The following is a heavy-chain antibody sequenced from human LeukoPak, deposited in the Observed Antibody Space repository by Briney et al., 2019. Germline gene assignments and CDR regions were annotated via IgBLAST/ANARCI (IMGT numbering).Heavy chain of an antibody. D-gene: IGHD2-8*01. CDR3: AKQSYARSLGE. CDR2: TNSGGSTT. V-gene: IGHV3-23*01. Sequence: PTGGSLRLSCATSGFPFSDFSMTWVRQAPGKGLEWISTTNSGGSTTDYAASVKGRFTISRDNSKNTLYLQMSSLRVEDTAIYYFAKQSYARSLGEGGPGTLVTVSS. CDR1: GFPFSDFS. J-gene: IGHJ4*02.